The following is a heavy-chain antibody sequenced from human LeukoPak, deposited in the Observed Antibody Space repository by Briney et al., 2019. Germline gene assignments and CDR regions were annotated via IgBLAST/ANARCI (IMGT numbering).Heavy chain of an antibody. CDR1: GFTFSSYW. CDR2: IKQDGSEN. D-gene: IGHD3-22*01. Sequence: GGALRLSCAAYGFTFSSYWMSWVRQAPGKGLEWVANIKQDGSENYYVDSVKGRFTISRDNAKNSLYLQMNSLRAEDTAVYYCARDLSYDSSGYYPWGQGTLVTVSS. CDR3: ARDLSYDSSGYYP. V-gene: IGHV3-7*01. J-gene: IGHJ5*02.